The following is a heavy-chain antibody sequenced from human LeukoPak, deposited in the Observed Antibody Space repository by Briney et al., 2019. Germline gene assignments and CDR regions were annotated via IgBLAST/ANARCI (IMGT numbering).Heavy chain of an antibody. D-gene: IGHD3-3*01. CDR3: ARGLDDFWSGYYIDY. CDR1: GYTFTSYY. Sequence: ASVKVSCKASGYTFTSYYMHWVRQAPGQGLEWMGIINPSGGSTSYAQKFQGRVTMTRDTSKNQFSLKLSSVTAADTAVYYCARGLDDFWSGYYIDYWGQGTLVTVSS. J-gene: IGHJ4*02. CDR2: INPSGGST. V-gene: IGHV1-46*01.